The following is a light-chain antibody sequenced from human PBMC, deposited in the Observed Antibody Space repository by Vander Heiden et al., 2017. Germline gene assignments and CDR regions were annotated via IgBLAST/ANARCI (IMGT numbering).Light chain of an antibody. Sequence: DIQMTQSPSSLSASVGDRVTITCRASRGITNSLAWFQQRPGEVPKLLLYDASTLQSGVPSRFSGSGSGTDFTLTISSLQPEDVATYYCQKYNIAPFTFGHGTKVDIK. CDR1: RGITNS. V-gene: IGKV1-27*01. CDR2: DAS. J-gene: IGKJ3*01. CDR3: QKYNIAPFT.